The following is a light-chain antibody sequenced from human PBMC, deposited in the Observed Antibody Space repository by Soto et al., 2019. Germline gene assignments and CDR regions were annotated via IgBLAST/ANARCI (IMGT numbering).Light chain of an antibody. J-gene: IGLJ1*01. CDR2: EVT. CDR3: SSYAVSNNYV. V-gene: IGLV2-8*01. CDR1: SSDVGRYNY. Sequence: QSALTQPPSASGSPGQSVTFSCTGTSSDVGRYNYVSWNQQHPGKATKLLIYEVTKRPSGVPDRFSASKSGNTATLTISGLQAEDEADYYGSSYAVSNNYVFGSGTKVTVL.